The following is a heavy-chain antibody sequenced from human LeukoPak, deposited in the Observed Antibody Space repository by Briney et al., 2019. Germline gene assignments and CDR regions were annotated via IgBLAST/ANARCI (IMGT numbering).Heavy chain of an antibody. CDR3: ARWPYSSSYYFDY. J-gene: IGHJ4*02. CDR2: IKQDGSEK. Sequence: GGSLRLSCAASGFTFSSYWMSWVRQAPWKGLEWVANIKQDGSEKYYVDSVKGRFTISRDNSKNTLYLQMNSLRAEDTAVYYCARWPYSSSYYFDYWGQGTLATVSS. D-gene: IGHD6-6*01. CDR1: GFTFSSYW. V-gene: IGHV3-7*01.